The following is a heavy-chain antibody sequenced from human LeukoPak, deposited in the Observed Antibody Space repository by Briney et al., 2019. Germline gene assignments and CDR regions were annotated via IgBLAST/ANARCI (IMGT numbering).Heavy chain of an antibody. D-gene: IGHD3-10*01. V-gene: IGHV3-23*01. J-gene: IGHJ4*02. Sequence: GGSLRLSCAASGFTFSSYAMSWVRQAPGKGLEWVSAISGSGGSTYYADSVKGRFTISRDNSKNTLYLQMNSLRAEDTAVYYCARIHYGSGSYFDYWGQGTLVTVSS. CDR1: GFTFSSYA. CDR3: ARIHYGSGSYFDY. CDR2: ISGSGGST.